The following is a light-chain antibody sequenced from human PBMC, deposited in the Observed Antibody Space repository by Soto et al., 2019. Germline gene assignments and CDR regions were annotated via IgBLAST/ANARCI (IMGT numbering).Light chain of an antibody. CDR2: DVS. CDR3: AAYTTSSTLV. V-gene: IGLV2-14*03. CDR1: SADVGAFDY. J-gene: IGLJ2*01. Sequence: QSALTQPASVSGSPGQSITISCAGTSADVGAFDYVSWYQHHPGKVPKLMIYDVSDRPSGVSTRFSGSKSANMASLTISGLQAADEADYYCAAYTTSSTLVFGGGTKLTVL.